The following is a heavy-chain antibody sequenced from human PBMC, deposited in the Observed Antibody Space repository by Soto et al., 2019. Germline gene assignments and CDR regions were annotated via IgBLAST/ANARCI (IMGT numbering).Heavy chain of an antibody. CDR3: AKDLRTKRHGDYRGDTFDY. D-gene: IGHD4-17*01. CDR1: GFTFSSYG. CDR2: ISYDGSNK. J-gene: IGHJ4*02. Sequence: GGSLRLSCAASGFTFSSYGMHWVRQAPGKGLEWVAVISYDGSNKYYADSVKGRFTISRDNSKNTLYLQMNSLRAEDTAVYYCAKDLRTKRHGDYRGDTFDYWGQGTLVTVSS. V-gene: IGHV3-30*18.